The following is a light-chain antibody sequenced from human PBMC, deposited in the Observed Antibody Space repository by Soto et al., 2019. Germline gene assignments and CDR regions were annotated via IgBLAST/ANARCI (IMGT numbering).Light chain of an antibody. CDR1: QSVDSN. J-gene: IGKJ1*01. CDR2: GAS. V-gene: IGKV3-15*01. Sequence: EIVMTQSPATLSVSPGERATLSCRASQSVDSNLAWYQRKPGQAPRLLIYGASTRATSIPARFSGSGSGTDVTLTIIRMQSEDFAIYFCQQYNNWPPDRTFGQGTKVESK. CDR3: QQYNNWPPDRT.